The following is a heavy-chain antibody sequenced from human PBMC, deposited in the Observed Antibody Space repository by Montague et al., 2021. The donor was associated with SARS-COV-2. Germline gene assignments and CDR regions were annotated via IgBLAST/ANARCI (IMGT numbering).Heavy chain of an antibody. J-gene: IGHJ4*02. Sequence: SETLSLTCTVSGGSVRSSNDCWGWIRQPPGKGLEWIVNFYYSGNTYYNPSLKSRVTISVDTSNNQFSLKLSSATAADTAVYYCARGPKMYGELADYWGQGTLVTVSS. CDR2: FYYSGNT. V-gene: IGHV4-39*01. CDR1: GGSVRSSNDC. D-gene: IGHD4-17*01. CDR3: ARGPKMYGELADY.